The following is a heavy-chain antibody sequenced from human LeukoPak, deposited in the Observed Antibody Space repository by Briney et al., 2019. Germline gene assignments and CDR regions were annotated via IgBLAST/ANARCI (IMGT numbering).Heavy chain of an antibody. CDR2: ISSSSSYI. Sequence: GGSLRLSCAASGFTFSSYSMNWVRQAPGKGLEWVSSISSSSSYIYYADSVKGRFTISRDNSKNTLYLQMNSLRAEDTAVYNCAKGDFYGLGRNYYYYMDVWGKGTTVTISS. J-gene: IGHJ6*03. CDR1: GFTFSSYS. CDR3: AKGDFYGLGRNYYYYMDV. D-gene: IGHD3-10*01. V-gene: IGHV3-21*04.